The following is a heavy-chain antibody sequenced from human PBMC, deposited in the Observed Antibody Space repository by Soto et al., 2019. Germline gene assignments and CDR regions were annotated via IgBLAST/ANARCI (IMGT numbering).Heavy chain of an antibody. J-gene: IGHJ4*02. CDR1: GFTFSSYA. CDR2: ISGSGGST. CDR3: AKDRSLSGSYYGLLDY. D-gene: IGHD1-26*01. Sequence: EVQLLESGGGLVQPGGSLRLSCAASGFTFSSYAMSWVRQAPGKGLEWVSAISGSGGSTYYADSVKGRFTISRDNSKNTLYLQMNSLRAEDTAVYYCAKDRSLSGSYYGLLDYWGQGTLVTVSS. V-gene: IGHV3-23*01.